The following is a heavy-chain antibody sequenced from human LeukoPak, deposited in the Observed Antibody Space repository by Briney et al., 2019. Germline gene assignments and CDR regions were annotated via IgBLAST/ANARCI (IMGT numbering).Heavy chain of an antibody. CDR1: GFTFSSYG. CDR2: IRYDGSNK. D-gene: IGHD2-2*01. Sequence: GGSLRLSCAASGFTFSSYGMHWVRQAPGKGLEWVAFIRYDGSNKYYADSVKGRFTISRDNSKNTLYLQMNSLRAEDTAVYYCAKEPAAKNGGWFDPWGQGTLVTVSS. CDR3: AKEPAAKNGGWFDP. J-gene: IGHJ5*02. V-gene: IGHV3-30*02.